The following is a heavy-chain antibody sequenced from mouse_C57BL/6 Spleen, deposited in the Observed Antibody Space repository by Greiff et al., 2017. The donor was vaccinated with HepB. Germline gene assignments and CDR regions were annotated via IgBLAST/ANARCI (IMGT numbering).Heavy chain of an antibody. CDR1: GFTFSDFY. Sequence: EVKLVESGGGLVQSGRSLRLSCATSGFTFSDFYMEWVRQAPGKGLEWIAASRNKANDYTTEYSASVKGRFIVSRDTSQSILYRQMKALGAEDTAMYYCAVVASDYAMDDWGQGTSVTVSS. V-gene: IGHV7-1*01. J-gene: IGHJ4*01. D-gene: IGHD1-1*01. CDR3: AVVASDYAMDD. CDR2: SRNKANDYTT.